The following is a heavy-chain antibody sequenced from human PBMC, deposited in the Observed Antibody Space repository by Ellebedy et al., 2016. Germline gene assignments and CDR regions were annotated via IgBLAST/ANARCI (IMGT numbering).Heavy chain of an antibody. V-gene: IGHV1-69*13. CDR1: GGTFSNYA. CDR2: IIPVFGTT. Sequence: SVKVSXXTSGGTFSNYAISWVRQAPGQGLEWMGGIIPVFGTTNYAQKFQGRLTITADESTRTAYMELNSLRSEDTAVYYCATGEASALGWFAPWGQGTLVTVSS. CDR3: ATGEASALGWFAP. D-gene: IGHD7-27*01. J-gene: IGHJ5*02.